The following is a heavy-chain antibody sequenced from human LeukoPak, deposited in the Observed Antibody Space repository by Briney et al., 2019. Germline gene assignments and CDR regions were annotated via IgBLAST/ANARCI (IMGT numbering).Heavy chain of an antibody. CDR2: INPNTGDT. J-gene: IGHJ3*02. Sequence: ASVKVSCKASGYTFTGYYMHWVRQAPGQGLEWMGWINPNTGDTNYAQKFQGSVTMTRDTSISTAYMELSRLRSDDTAVYYCARGSPTDAFDIWGQGTMVTVSS. V-gene: IGHV1-2*02. CDR1: GYTFTGYY. D-gene: IGHD1-26*01. CDR3: ARGSPTDAFDI.